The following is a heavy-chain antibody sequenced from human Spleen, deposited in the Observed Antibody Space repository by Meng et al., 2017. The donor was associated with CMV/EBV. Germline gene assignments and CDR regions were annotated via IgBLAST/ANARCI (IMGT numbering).Heavy chain of an antibody. V-gene: IGHV3-30*04. CDR2: ISYDGSNK. CDR3: ARTLPPSGLDDAFDI. D-gene: IGHD6-25*01. J-gene: IGHJ3*02. CDR1: GFTFSSYA. Sequence: GESLKISCAASGFTFSSYAMHWVRQAPGKGLEWVAVISYDGSNKYYADSVKGRFTISRDNSKNTLYLQMNSLRAEDTAVYYCARTLPPSGLDDAFDIWGQGTMVTVSS.